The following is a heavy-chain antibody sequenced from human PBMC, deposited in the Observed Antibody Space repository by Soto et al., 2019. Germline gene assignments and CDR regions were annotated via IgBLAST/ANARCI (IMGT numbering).Heavy chain of an antibody. Sequence: QVQLQESRPGLVKPSQTLSLTCTVSGGSISSGGYYWSWIRQHPGKGLEWIGYIYYSGSTYYNPSLKSRVTISVDTSKNQFALKLGSVTAADTAVYYCARQAAAGIYYYYGMDVWGQGTTVTVSS. V-gene: IGHV4-31*03. CDR1: GGSISSGGYY. J-gene: IGHJ6*02. CDR2: IYYSGST. D-gene: IGHD6-13*01. CDR3: ARQAAAGIYYYYGMDV.